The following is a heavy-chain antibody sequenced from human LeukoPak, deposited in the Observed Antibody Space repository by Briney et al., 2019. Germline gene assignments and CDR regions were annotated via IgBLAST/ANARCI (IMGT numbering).Heavy chain of an antibody. CDR2: MNPNSGNT. Sequence: GASVKVSCKASGYTFTSYDINWVRQATGQGLEWMGWMNPNSGNTGYAQKFQGRVTITADESTSTAYMELSSLRSEDTAVYYCARDLPYGDYVPWGQGTLVTVSS. J-gene: IGHJ5*02. CDR3: ARDLPYGDYVP. D-gene: IGHD4-17*01. CDR1: GYTFTSYD. V-gene: IGHV1-8*01.